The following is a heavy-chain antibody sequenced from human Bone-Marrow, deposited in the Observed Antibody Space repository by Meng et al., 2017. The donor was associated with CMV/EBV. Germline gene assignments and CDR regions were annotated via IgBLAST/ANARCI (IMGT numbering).Heavy chain of an antibody. Sequence: GGSLRLSCAAPGFTFSSYWMSWVRQAPGKGLEWVANIKQDGSEKYYVDSVKSRFTISRDNAKNSLYLQMNSLRAEDTAVYYCARDDRGSYYSYYYGMDVWGQGTTVTGSS. CDR3: ARDDRGSYYSYYYGMDV. CDR2: IKQDGSEK. V-gene: IGHV3-7*01. CDR1: GFTFSSYW. J-gene: IGHJ6*02. D-gene: IGHD1-26*01.